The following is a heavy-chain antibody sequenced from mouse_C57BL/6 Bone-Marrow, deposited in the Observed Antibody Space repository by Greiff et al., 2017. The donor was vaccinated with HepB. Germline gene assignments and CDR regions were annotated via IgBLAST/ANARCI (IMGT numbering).Heavy chain of an antibody. J-gene: IGHJ4*01. CDR2: ISYSGST. CDR1: GYSITSDY. CDR3: ASSVVARDYYAMDY. Sequence: DVQLQESGPGLAKPSQTLSLTCSVTGYSITSDYWNWIRKFPGNKLEYMGYISYSGSTYYNPSLTSRISIIRDTSKDQYYLQLNSVTTEDTSTYYCASSVVARDYYAMDYWGQGTSVTVSS. D-gene: IGHD1-1*01. V-gene: IGHV3-8*01.